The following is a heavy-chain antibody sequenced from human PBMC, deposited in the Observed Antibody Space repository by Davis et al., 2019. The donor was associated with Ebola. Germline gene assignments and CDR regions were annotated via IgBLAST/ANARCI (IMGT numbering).Heavy chain of an antibody. CDR3: TRGAPYFMDV. Sequence: PGGSLRLSCAASGFTSSSYWMSWVRQASGKGLEWVGRIRSKANSYATAYAASVKGRFTISRDDSKNTAYLQMNSLKTEDTAVYYCTRGAPYFMDVWGQGTTVTVS. J-gene: IGHJ6*02. CDR1: GFTSSSYW. V-gene: IGHV3-73*01. D-gene: IGHD2/OR15-2a*01. CDR2: IRSKANSYAT.